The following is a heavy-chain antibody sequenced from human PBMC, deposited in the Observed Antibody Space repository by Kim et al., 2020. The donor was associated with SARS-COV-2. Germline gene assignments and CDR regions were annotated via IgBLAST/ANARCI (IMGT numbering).Heavy chain of an antibody. Sequence: SETLSLTCAVYGGSFSGYYWSWIRQPPGKGLEWIGEINHSGSTNYNPSLKSRVTISVDTSKNQFSLKLSSVTAADTAVYYCARGPTIAAAGKSTPFDYWGQGTLVTVSS. CDR3: ARGPTIAAAGKSTPFDY. V-gene: IGHV4-34*01. J-gene: IGHJ4*02. CDR2: INHSGST. CDR1: GGSFSGYY. D-gene: IGHD6-13*01.